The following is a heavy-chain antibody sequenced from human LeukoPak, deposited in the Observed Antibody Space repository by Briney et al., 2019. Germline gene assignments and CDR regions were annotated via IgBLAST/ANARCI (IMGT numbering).Heavy chain of an antibody. CDR1: GFTFDDYA. CDR2: ISWNSGSI. V-gene: IGHV3-9*01. J-gene: IGHJ4*02. D-gene: IGHD1-26*01. Sequence: PGGSLRLSCAASGFTFDDYAMHWVRQAPGKGLEWVSGISWNSGSIGYADSVKGRFTISRDNAKNSLYLQMNSLRAEDTALYYCAKGENPIVGATHFDYWGQGALVTVSS. CDR3: AKGENPIVGATHFDY.